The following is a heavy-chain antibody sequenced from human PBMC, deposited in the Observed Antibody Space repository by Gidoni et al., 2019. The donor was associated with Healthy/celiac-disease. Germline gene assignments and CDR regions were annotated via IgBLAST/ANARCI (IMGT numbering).Heavy chain of an antibody. J-gene: IGHJ5*02. CDR1: GFTFSSYA. D-gene: IGHD2-8*01. Sequence: EVQLLESGGGLVQPGGSLRLSCAASGFTFSSYAMSWVRQAPGKGLEWVSAISGSGGSTYYADSVKGRFTISRDNSKNTLYLQMNSLRAEDTAVYYCAKDPSPYCTNGVCYNLPTRFDPWGQGTLVTVSS. V-gene: IGHV3-23*01. CDR3: AKDPSPYCTNGVCYNLPTRFDP. CDR2: ISGSGGST.